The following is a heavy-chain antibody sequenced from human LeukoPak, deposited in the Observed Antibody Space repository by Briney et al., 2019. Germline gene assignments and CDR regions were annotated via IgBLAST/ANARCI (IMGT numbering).Heavy chain of an antibody. Sequence: GESLKIPCKGSGYDFTTYWIGWVRQMPGKGLEWMGIIYPGDSDTRYSPSFQGQVTISADKSISTAYLQWDSLKASDTAMYYCARLGGTIFAWFDPWGQGTLVTVSS. CDR2: IYPGDSDT. CDR1: GYDFTTYW. CDR3: ARLGGTIFAWFDP. J-gene: IGHJ5*02. V-gene: IGHV5-51*01. D-gene: IGHD3-3*01.